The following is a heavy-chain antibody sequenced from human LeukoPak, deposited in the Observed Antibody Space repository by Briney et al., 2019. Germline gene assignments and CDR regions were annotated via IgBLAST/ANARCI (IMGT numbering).Heavy chain of an antibody. D-gene: IGHD6-13*01. V-gene: IGHV1-18*01. Sequence: ASVKVSCKASGYTFTSYGISWVRQAPGQGLEWMGWISAYNGNTNYAQKLQGRVTMTTDTSTSTAYMELRSLRSDDTAVYYCARYDTPSPPPLSKQQLAPHPFDYGAQETLVTVSS. CDR3: ARYDTPSPPPLSKQQLAPHPFDY. J-gene: IGHJ4*02. CDR1: GYTFTSYG. CDR2: ISAYNGNT.